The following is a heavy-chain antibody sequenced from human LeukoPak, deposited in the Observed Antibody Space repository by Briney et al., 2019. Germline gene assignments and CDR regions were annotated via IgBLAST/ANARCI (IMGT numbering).Heavy chain of an antibody. J-gene: IGHJ4*02. V-gene: IGHV3-30*02. CDR2: IRYDGSNK. CDR1: GFTFSSYG. D-gene: IGHD3-10*01. Sequence: GGSLRLSCAASGFTFSSYGMHWVRQAPGKGLEWVAFIRYDGSNKYYADSVKGRFTISRDNSKNTLYLQMNSLRAEDTAVYYCAKDPAWFGEGPDYWGRGTLVTVSS. CDR3: AKDPAWFGEGPDY.